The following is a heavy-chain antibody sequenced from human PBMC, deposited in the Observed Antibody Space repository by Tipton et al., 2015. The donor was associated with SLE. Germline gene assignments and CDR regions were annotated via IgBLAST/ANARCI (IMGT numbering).Heavy chain of an antibody. V-gene: IGHV4-4*08. Sequence: TLSLTCTVSGGSISSYNWSWIRQPPGKGLEWIGYIYTSGSTNYNPSPTRRVTISVNTAKNQFSLQLSAVTAADTAVYYCASGYYYDSSGPYYMDVWGKGTTVTVSS. CDR1: GGSISSYN. J-gene: IGHJ6*03. CDR2: IYTSGST. CDR3: ASGYYYDSSGPYYMDV. D-gene: IGHD3-22*01.